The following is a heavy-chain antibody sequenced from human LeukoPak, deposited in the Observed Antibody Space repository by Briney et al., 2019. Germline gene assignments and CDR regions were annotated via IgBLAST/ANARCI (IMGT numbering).Heavy chain of an antibody. J-gene: IGHJ4*02. CDR2: IRSKAYGGTT. V-gene: IGHV3-49*03. D-gene: IGHD3-10*01. CDR1: GFTFGDYA. CDR3: TRVGYGSGSLTPPFDY. Sequence: GGSLRLSCTASGFTFGDYAMSWFRQAPGKGLEWVGFIRSKAYGGTTEYAASVKGRFTISRDDSKSIAYLQMNSPKTEDTAVYYCTRVGYGSGSLTPPFDYWGQGTLVTVSS.